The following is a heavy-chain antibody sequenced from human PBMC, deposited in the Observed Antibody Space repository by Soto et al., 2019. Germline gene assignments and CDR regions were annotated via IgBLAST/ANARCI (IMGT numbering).Heavy chain of an antibody. D-gene: IGHD3-10*01. J-gene: IGHJ6*02. V-gene: IGHV4-4*07. CDR3: ASQGGSGSYYNDYYGMDV. Sequence: SSETLSLTCTVSGGSISSYYWSWIRQPAGKGLEWIGRIYTSGSTNYNPSLKSRVTMSVDTSKNQFSLKLSSVTAADTAVYYCASQGGSGSYYNDYYGMDVWGQGTTVTVSS. CDR2: IYTSGST. CDR1: GGSISSYY.